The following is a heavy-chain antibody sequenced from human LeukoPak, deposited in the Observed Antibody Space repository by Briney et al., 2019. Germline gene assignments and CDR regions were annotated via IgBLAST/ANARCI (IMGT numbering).Heavy chain of an antibody. CDR1: GGSISSHY. V-gene: IGHV4-4*07. Sequence: SETLSLTCTVSGGSISSHYWSWIRHPAGKRLEWLGRIWTTGSTAYNPSYKSRLTMSMDKSKNQFSLTLTSMTAADTAVYYCARVRAYANFVGSFDLWGRGALVTASS. D-gene: IGHD1-26*01. CDR2: IWTTGST. CDR3: ARVRAYANFVGSFDL. J-gene: IGHJ2*01.